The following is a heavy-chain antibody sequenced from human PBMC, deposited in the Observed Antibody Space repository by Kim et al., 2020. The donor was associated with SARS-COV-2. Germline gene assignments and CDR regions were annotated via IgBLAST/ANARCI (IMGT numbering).Heavy chain of an antibody. J-gene: IGHJ6*02. V-gene: IGHV3-23*01. D-gene: IGHD1-26*01. CDR3: GKGYTSYPYGVDV. Sequence: DSVEGRFPITRDNSKNTLYMQMNTLRAEDTAVYYCGKGYTSYPYGVDVWGQGTTVTVSS.